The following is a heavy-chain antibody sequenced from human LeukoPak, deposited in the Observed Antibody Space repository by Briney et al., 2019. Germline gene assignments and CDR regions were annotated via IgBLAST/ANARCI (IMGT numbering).Heavy chain of an antibody. CDR3: AEDRTAAAAHYGMDV. V-gene: IGHV3-23*01. D-gene: IGHD6-13*01. J-gene: IGHJ6*04. CDR1: GFTFSSYA. Sequence: GGSLRLSCAASGFTFSSYAMSWVRQAPGKGLEWVSAISGSGGSTYYADSVKGRFTISRDNSKNTLYLQMNSLRAEDTAVYYCAEDRTAAAAHYGMDVWGKGTTVTVSS. CDR2: ISGSGGST.